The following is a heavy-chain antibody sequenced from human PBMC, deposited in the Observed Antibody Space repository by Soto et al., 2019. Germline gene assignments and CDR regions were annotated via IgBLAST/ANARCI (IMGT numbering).Heavy chain of an antibody. CDR1: GYTFTSYG. D-gene: IGHD5-18*01. Sequence: EASVKVSCEASGYTFTSYGISWVRQAPGQGLEWMGWISAYNGNTNYAQKLQGRVTMTTDTSTSTAYMELRSLRSDDTAVYYCARTPGYGVDSDYDYWGQGTLVTVSS. CDR2: ISAYNGNT. J-gene: IGHJ4*02. CDR3: ARTPGYGVDSDYDY. V-gene: IGHV1-18*01.